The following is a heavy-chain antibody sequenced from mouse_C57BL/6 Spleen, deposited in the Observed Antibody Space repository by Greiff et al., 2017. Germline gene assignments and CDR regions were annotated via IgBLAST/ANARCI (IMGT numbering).Heavy chain of an antibody. Sequence: VQLQQSGPELVKPGASVKISCKASGYSFTGYYMNWVKQSPEESLEWIGEINPSTGGTTYNQKFKAKATLTVDKSSSTAYMQLKSLTSEDSAVYYCARSPWGSSPYFDYWGQGTTLTVSS. CDR2: INPSTGGT. D-gene: IGHD1-1*01. V-gene: IGHV1-42*01. J-gene: IGHJ2*01. CDR3: ARSPWGSSPYFDY. CDR1: GYSFTGYY.